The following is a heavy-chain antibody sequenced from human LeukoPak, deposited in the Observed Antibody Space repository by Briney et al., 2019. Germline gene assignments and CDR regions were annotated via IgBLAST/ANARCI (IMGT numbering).Heavy chain of an antibody. CDR2: INPNSGDT. CDR1: TYTFTDNS. J-gene: IGHJ4*02. D-gene: IGHD3-10*01. V-gene: IGHV1-2*02. Sequence: GASVKVSCKASTYTFTDNSIHWVRQAPGQGPQWMGWINPNSGDTHYARTFQDRVTFTRDTSLSTAYMELTSLRSDDTAMYYCARENSFGSGSYIFDSWGQGTLVTVSS. CDR3: ARENSFGSGSYIFDS.